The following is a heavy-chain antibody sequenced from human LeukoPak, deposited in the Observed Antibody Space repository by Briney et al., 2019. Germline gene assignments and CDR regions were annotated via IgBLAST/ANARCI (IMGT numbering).Heavy chain of an antibody. D-gene: IGHD3-22*01. CDR1: GYSFTSYW. CDR3: ASMYYYDSSGYYDAFDI. CDR2: IYPGDSDT. Sequence: GESLKISCKGSGYSFTSYWIGWVRQMPGKGLEWMGIIYPGDSDTRYSPSFQGQVTISVDKSISTAYLQWSSLKASDTAMYYCASMYYYDSSGYYDAFDIWGQGTMVTVSS. J-gene: IGHJ3*02. V-gene: IGHV5-51*01.